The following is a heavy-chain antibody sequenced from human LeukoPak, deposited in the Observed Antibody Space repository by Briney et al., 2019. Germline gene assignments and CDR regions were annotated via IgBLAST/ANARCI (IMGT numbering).Heavy chain of an antibody. CDR1: GGSISSYY. Sequence: SETLSLTCTVSGGSISSYYWSWIRQPPGKGLEWIGYIYYSGSTNYNPSLKSRVTISVDTSKNQFSLKLSSVTAADTAVYYCARDSTAEYYYDSSGYLDYWGQGTLVTVSS. CDR3: ARDSTAEYYYDSSGYLDY. D-gene: IGHD3-22*01. J-gene: IGHJ4*02. V-gene: IGHV4-59*12. CDR2: IYYSGST.